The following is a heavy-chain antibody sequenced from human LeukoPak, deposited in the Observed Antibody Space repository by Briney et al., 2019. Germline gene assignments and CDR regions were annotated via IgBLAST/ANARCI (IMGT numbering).Heavy chain of an antibody. CDR3: ARLVDAPRYFDS. D-gene: IGHD2-21*01. J-gene: IGHJ4*02. CDR2: IYYSGTT. CDR1: GGSFSSNGYY. V-gene: IGHV4-39*01. Sequence: SGTLSLTCTVSGGSFSSNGYYWVWLRQPPGKGLEWIRSIYYSGTTYYNPSLKSRVTISVDTSKNQFSLKLSSVTAPDTAVYYCARLVDAPRYFDSWGQGTLVTVSS.